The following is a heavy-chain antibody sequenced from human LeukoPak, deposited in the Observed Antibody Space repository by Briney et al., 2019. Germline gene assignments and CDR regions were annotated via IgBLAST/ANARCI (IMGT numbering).Heavy chain of an antibody. J-gene: IGHJ4*02. Sequence: GGSLRLSCAASGFTFSRYWMSWVRQAPGKGLEWVANIKPDGSEKYYVDSVKGRFTISRDNAKNSLYLQMNSLRAEDTAVYYCASYGFHYYDSSGYQYPLDYWGQGTLVTVSS. CDR3: ASYGFHYYDSSGYQYPLDY. D-gene: IGHD3-22*01. V-gene: IGHV3-7*01. CDR1: GFTFSRYW. CDR2: IKPDGSEK.